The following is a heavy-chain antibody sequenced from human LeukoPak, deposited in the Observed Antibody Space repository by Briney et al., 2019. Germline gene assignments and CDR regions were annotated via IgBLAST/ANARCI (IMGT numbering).Heavy chain of an antibody. V-gene: IGHV3-23*01. CDR3: AKGGQDFDFWRFDY. J-gene: IGHJ4*02. Sequence: GGSLRLSCAASGFSFSVYAMSWVRQAPGKGLEWVSSISGSGGRTYYTNSVKGRFAISRENFKNTVYLEMNNLGAEDTALYYCAKGGQDFDFWRFDYWGQGNLVIVSS. CDR2: ISGSGGRT. CDR1: GFSFSVYA. D-gene: IGHD3-3*01.